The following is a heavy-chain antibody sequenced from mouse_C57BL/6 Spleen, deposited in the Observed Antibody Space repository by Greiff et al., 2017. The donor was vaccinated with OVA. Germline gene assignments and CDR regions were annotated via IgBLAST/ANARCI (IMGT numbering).Heavy chain of an antibody. J-gene: IGHJ4*01. CDR1: GYAFSSSW. CDR2: IYPGDGDT. D-gene: IGHD2-2*01. CDR3: AKWLRGAMDY. Sequence: VQLVESGPELVKPGASVKISCKASGYAFSSSWMNWVKQRPGKGLEWIGRIYPGDGDTNYNGKFKGKATLTADKSSSTAYMQLSSLTSEDSAVYFCAKWLRGAMDYWGQGTSVTVSS. V-gene: IGHV1-82*01.